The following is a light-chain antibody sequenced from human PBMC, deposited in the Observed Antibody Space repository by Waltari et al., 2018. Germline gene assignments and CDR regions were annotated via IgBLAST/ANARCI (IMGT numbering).Light chain of an antibody. Sequence: EIVLTQSPGTLSLSPGERAILSCRASQSVSNYLAWYQQKPGQAPRLLIFESSKRATGTPGRFSGSGSGTDFTLTISSLEPEDFAVYYCQQRGDWPLTFGQGTKPEI. CDR3: QQRGDWPLT. J-gene: IGKJ2*01. V-gene: IGKV3-11*01. CDR2: ESS. CDR1: QSVSNY.